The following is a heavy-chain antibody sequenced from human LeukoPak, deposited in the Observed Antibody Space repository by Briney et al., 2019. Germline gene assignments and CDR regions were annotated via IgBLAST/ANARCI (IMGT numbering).Heavy chain of an antibody. D-gene: IGHD3-10*01. J-gene: IGHJ4*02. CDR2: ISGTGGRT. CDR1: GITLSNYG. V-gene: IGHV3-23*01. CDR3: AKRGVVIRVVLVGFHKEAYYFDS. Sequence: GGSLRLSCAVSGITLSNYGMSWVRQAPGKGLEWVAGISGTGGRTNYADSVKGRFTISRDSPKNTLYLQMNSLRAEDTAVYFCAKRGVVIRVVLVGFHKEAYYFDSWGQGALVTVSS.